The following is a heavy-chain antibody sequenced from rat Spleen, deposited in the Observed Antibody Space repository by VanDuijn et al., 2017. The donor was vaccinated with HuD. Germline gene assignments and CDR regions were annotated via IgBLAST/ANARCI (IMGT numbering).Heavy chain of an antibody. V-gene: IGHV5S23*01. J-gene: IGHJ3*01. CDR1: GFTFNSYD. Sequence: EVQLVESGGGLVQPGRSLKLSCAASGFTFNSYDMAWVRQAPTKGLEWVASISPSGGFTYYRDSVKGRFTVSRDNAKSTLSLQMDSLGSEDTATYYCARQDISGYSYWFAYWGQGTLVTVSS. D-gene: IGHD4-3*01. CDR3: ARQDISGYSYWFAY. CDR2: ISPSGGFT.